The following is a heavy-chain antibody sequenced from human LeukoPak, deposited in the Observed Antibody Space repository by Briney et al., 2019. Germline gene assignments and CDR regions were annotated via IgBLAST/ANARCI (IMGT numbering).Heavy chain of an antibody. J-gene: IGHJ4*02. CDR1: GGSISSYY. V-gene: IGHV4-59*01. Sequence: SETLSLTCTVSGGSISSYYWTWIRQSPDKGLEWIGYIYDTGSTRYNPSLESRATISVDPSKNQFSLKLSAVTAADTAVYYCARLTTRPGGIRPLILDYWGQGTLVTVSS. CDR2: IYDTGST. CDR3: ARLTTRPGGIRPLILDY. D-gene: IGHD3-16*01.